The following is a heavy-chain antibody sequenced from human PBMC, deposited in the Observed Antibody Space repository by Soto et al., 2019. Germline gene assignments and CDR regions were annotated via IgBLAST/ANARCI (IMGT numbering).Heavy chain of an antibody. CDR2: INPNSGGT. V-gene: IGHV1-2*02. CDR3: AKTLWQWLSRGAFGI. J-gene: IGHJ3*02. D-gene: IGHD6-19*01. Sequence: ASVKVSCKASGYTFTGYYMHWVRQAPGQGLEWMGWINPNSGGTNYAQKFQGRVTMTRDTSISTAYMELSRLRSDDTAVYYCAKTLWQWLSRGAFGIWGQGTMVTVSS. CDR1: GYTFTGYY.